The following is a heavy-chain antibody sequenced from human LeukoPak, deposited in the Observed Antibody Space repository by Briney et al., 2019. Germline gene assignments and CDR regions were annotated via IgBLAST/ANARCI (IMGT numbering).Heavy chain of an antibody. Sequence: PSETLSLTCTVPGGSISSSSYYWGWIRQPPGKGLEWIGRIYYSGSTYYNPSLKSRVTISVDTSKNQFSLKLSSVTAADTAVYYCARVSWHYDTLTGYYNGNWFDPWGQGTLVTVSS. D-gene: IGHD3-9*01. V-gene: IGHV4-39*01. J-gene: IGHJ5*02. CDR1: GGSISSSSYY. CDR3: ARVSWHYDTLTGYYNGNWFDP. CDR2: IYYSGST.